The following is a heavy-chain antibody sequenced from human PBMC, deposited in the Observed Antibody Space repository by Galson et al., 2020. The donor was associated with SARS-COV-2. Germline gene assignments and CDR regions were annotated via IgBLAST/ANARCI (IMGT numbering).Heavy chain of an antibody. J-gene: IGHJ5*02. CDR1: GDSISHYY. Sequence: SETLSLTCTVSGDSISHYYWSWIRQPPGKGLEWMGYIYYSGITDDNPSLKYNPSLESRLTISLDTSKNQFSLKLSSVTAADTAVYYCARGFSVGYCSRTQCYTGVGWFDPWGQGTRVTVSS. CDR3: ARGFSVGYCSRTQCYTGVGWFDP. V-gene: IGHV4-59*12. CDR2: IYYSGITDDNPSL. D-gene: IGHD2-2*02.